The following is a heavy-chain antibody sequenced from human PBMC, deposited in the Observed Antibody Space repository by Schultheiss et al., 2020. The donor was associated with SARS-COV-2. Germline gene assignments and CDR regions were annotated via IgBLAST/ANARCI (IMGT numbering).Heavy chain of an antibody. CDR1: GYAFTSSY. D-gene: IGHD4-11*01. CDR2: INPSGGST. Sequence: ASVKVSCKAFGYAFTSSYIHWVRQAPGQGLEWMGIINPSGGSTTYAQKFQGRVTMTRDTSTSTVYMELSRLRSDDTAVYYCAITTPSVTRNFWGQGTLVTVSS. J-gene: IGHJ4*02. V-gene: IGHV1-46*01. CDR3: AITTPSVTRNF.